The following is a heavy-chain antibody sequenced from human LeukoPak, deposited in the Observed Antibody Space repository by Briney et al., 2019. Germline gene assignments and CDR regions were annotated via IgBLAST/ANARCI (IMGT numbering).Heavy chain of an antibody. CDR2: ISSSSSTI. J-gene: IGHJ5*02. Sequence: GGSLRLSCAASGFTFSSYSMNWVRQAPGKGLEWVSYISSSSSTIYYADSVKGRFTISRDNAKNSLYLQMNSLRDEDTAVYYCARDSPYCGGDCYEFDPWGQGTLVTVSS. D-gene: IGHD2-21*02. CDR1: GFTFSSYS. V-gene: IGHV3-48*02. CDR3: ARDSPYCGGDCYEFDP.